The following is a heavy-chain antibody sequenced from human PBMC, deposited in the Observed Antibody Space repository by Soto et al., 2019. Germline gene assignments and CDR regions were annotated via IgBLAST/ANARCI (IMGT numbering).Heavy chain of an antibody. CDR1: GFTFSSYG. Sequence: QVQLVESGGGVVQPGRSLRLSCAASGFTFSSYGMHWVRQAPGKGLEWVAVIWYDGSNKYYADSVKGRFTISRDNSKNTLYLQMNRLRAEDTAVYYCARWTPPGPYGGYMDYWGQGTLVTVSS. D-gene: IGHD2-15*01. V-gene: IGHV3-33*01. CDR3: ARWTPPGPYGGYMDY. J-gene: IGHJ4*02. CDR2: IWYDGSNK.